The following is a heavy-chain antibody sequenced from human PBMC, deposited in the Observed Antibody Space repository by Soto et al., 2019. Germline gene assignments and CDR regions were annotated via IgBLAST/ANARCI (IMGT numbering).Heavy chain of an antibody. J-gene: IGHJ6*02. V-gene: IGHV1-18*04. D-gene: IGHD3-10*01. CDR1: GYTFTSYG. CDR2: ISAYNGNT. Sequence: ASVKVSCKASGYTFTSYGISWVRQAPGQGLEWMGWISAYNGNTNYAQKLQGRVTMTTDTSTSTAYMELRSLRSDDTAVYYCARPGYGSGRHPPGYYYYYGMDVWGQGTTVTVSS. CDR3: ARPGYGSGRHPPGYYYYYGMDV.